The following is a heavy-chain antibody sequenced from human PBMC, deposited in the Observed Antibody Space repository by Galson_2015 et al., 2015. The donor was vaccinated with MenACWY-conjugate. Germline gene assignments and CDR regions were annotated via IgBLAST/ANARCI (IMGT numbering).Heavy chain of an antibody. V-gene: IGHV3-30-3*01. CDR1: GFTFSAYA. D-gene: IGHD2-15*01. J-gene: IGHJ4*02. CDR2: ISYDGTRK. Sequence: SLRLSCAASGFTFSAYAMHWVRQAPGKGLEWVAVISYDGTRKFYADSVKGRFTISRDNSKNTLYLQMNSLRVEDTAIYYCARGWSGGSCSVYWGQGTQVTVSS. CDR3: ARGWSGGSCSVY.